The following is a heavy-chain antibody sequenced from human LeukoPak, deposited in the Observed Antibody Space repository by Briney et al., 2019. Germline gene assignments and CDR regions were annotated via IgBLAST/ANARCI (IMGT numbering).Heavy chain of an antibody. CDR1: GFTFSTYA. CDR3: AKDRGTAMDY. J-gene: IGHJ4*02. D-gene: IGHD5-18*01. V-gene: IGHV3-23*01. Sequence: GGSLRLSCAASGFTFSTYAMSWVRQAPGKGLEWVSGITGSGDSTYYADSVKGRFTISRDNSKNTLYLQMNSLRAEDTAVYYCAKDRGTAMDYWGQGTLVTVSS. CDR2: ITGSGDST.